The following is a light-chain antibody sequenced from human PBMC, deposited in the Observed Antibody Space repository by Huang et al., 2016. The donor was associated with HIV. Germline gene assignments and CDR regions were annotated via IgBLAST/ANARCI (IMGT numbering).Light chain of an antibody. CDR2: AAS. J-gene: IGKJ1*01. CDR3: QQYDNLPWT. CDR1: QDISTY. Sequence: DIQLTQSPSSLSASVGDRVTITCQASQDISTYLNWYQQKPGNAPKVLIYAASKLETGVPSRFIGSGAGTDFTFTISSLQPGDIATYYCQQYDNLPWTFGQGTKVEIK. V-gene: IGKV1-33*01.